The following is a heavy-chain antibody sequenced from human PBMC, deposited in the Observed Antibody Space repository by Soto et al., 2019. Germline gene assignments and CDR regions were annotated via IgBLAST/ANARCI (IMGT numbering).Heavy chain of an antibody. D-gene: IGHD2-15*01. V-gene: IGHV5-51*01. CDR1: GYGFSIHW. CDR2: IYPGNSDT. CDR3: ASDSHCSGGPCPMGGFDM. J-gene: IGHJ3*02. Sequence: PGESLKISCQGSGYGFSIHWVAWLRQMPGKGLGWVGFIYPGNSDTIYSPSFQGQVTISADLALSTTYLQWDTLKPSDTAIYFCASDSHCSGGPCPMGGFDMWGQGTMVTVSS.